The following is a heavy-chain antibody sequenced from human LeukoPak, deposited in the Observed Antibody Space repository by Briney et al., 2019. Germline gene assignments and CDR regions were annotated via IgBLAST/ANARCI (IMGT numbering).Heavy chain of an antibody. J-gene: IGHJ6*02. CDR2: MSYDGSHK. CDR1: GFTFSSYA. V-gene: IGHV3-30-3*01. D-gene: IGHD2-21*02. CDR3: ARAGCGGDCFYYHYGMDV. Sequence: GGSLRLSCAASGFTFSSYAMHWVRQAPGKGLEWVAVMSYDGSHKYYADSVKGRFTISRDNSRNTLYLHMNSLRAEDTALYHCARAGCGGDCFYYHYGMDVWGQGTTVTVSS.